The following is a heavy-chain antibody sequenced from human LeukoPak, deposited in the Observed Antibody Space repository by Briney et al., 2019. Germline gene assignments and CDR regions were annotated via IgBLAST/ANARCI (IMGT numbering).Heavy chain of an antibody. CDR2: ISSSSSYI. CDR3: ARVCVVRTNSYYYYMDV. D-gene: IGHD1-7*01. V-gene: IGHV3-21*01. CDR1: GFTFSGFG. Sequence: GGSLRLSCAVSGFTFSGFGMNWVRQAPGKGLEWVSSISSSSSYIYYADSVKGRFTISRDNAKKSLYLQMNSLRAEDTAVYYCARVCVVRTNSYYYYMDVWGKGTTVTISS. J-gene: IGHJ6*03.